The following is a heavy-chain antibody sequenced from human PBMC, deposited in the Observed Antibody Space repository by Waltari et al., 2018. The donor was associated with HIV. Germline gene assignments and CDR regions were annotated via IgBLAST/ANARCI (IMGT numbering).Heavy chain of an antibody. CDR1: GDSMQITRYF. CDR3: VREDYDHLWGTPLYIFDS. D-gene: IGHD3-16*01. J-gene: IGHJ4*02. Sequence: QVQLQESGPGLVESSQTLSLVCRVSGDSMQITRYFCRWIRQSAGKGLEWVGRINTGGATKVNPSLKSRLTMSIDAARNMFFMNLTDVSAADTGTYFCVREDYDHLWGTPLYIFDSWGPGILVTVSS. CDR2: INTGGAT. V-gene: IGHV4-4*07.